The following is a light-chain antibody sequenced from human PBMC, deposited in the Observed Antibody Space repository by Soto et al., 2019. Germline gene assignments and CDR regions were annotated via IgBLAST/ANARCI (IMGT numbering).Light chain of an antibody. V-gene: IGKV3D-20*02. CDR1: QSVRSNY. CDR2: HAS. CDR3: QQRSNWPPT. J-gene: IGKJ4*01. Sequence: DIVLTQSPGTLSLSPGEGATLSCRASQSVRSNYLAWYQQKPGQAPRLLIYHASSRATGIPDRFSGSGSGTDLTITISTLEPEDFEVYYCQQRSNWPPTFGGGTKVDIK.